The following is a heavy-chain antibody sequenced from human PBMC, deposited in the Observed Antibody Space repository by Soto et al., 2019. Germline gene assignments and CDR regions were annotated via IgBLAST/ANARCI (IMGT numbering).Heavy chain of an antibody. CDR1: GYTFTIYA. CDR2: INAGNGNT. V-gene: IGHV1-3*01. CDR3: ATLAAAGKGGYYYYYMDV. D-gene: IGHD6-13*01. Sequence: ASVKVSCKASGYTFTIYAMHWVRQAPGQRLEWMGWINAGNGNTKYSQKFQGRVTITRDTSASTAYMELSSLRSEDTAVYYCATLAAAGKGGYYYYYMDVWGKGTTVTVSS. J-gene: IGHJ6*03.